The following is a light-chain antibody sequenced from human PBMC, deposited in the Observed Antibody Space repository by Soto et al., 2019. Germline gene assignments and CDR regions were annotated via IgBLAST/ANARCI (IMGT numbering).Light chain of an antibody. CDR3: QQRATWPWT. Sequence: VLTQSPATLSFSPGERATLSCRASKNIAIYLAWYQQKSGQSPRLLIYDTFNRAPGLPDRFSGSGSGTDFTLTISSLEPEDFAVYYCQQRATWPWTFGQGTTVEI. J-gene: IGKJ1*01. V-gene: IGKV3-11*01. CDR1: KNIAIY. CDR2: DTF.